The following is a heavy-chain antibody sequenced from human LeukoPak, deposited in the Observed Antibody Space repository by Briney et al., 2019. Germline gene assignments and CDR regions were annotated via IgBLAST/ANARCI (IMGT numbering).Heavy chain of an antibody. CDR2: IIPILGIA. CDR3: ARGPYSLAGGGY. Sequence: SVKVSCKASGGTFSSYAISWVRRAPGQGLEWMGRIIPILGIANYAQKFQGRVTITADKSTSTAYMELSSLRSEDTAVYYCARGPYSLAGGGYWGQGTLVTVSS. V-gene: IGHV1-69*04. J-gene: IGHJ4*02. D-gene: IGHD2-21*01. CDR1: GGTFSSYA.